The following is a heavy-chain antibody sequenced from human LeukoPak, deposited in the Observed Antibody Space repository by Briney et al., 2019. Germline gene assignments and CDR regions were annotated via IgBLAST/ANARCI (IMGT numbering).Heavy chain of an antibody. CDR2: IYYSGST. J-gene: IGHJ4*02. Sequence: PSETLSLTCAVYGGSFSGYYWSWIRQPPGKGLEWIGSIYYSGSTYYNPSLKSRVTISVDTSKKQFSLKLISVPAADTAVYYCASNWGSPNNYFDNWGQGILVTVSS. CDR1: GGSFSGYY. CDR3: ASNWGSPNNYFDN. D-gene: IGHD7-27*01. V-gene: IGHV4-34*01.